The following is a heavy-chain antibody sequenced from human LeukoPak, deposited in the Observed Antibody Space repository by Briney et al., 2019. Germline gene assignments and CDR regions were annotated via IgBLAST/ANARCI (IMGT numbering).Heavy chain of an antibody. J-gene: IGHJ4*02. V-gene: IGHV3-30*02. D-gene: IGHD5-12*01. CDR1: GFTFSSYG. CDR2: IRYDGSNK. Sequence: GGSLRLSCAASGFTFSSYGMHWVRQAPGKGLEWVAFIRYDGSNKYYADSVKGRFTISRDNSKNTLYLQMNSLRAEDTAVYYCAKGTNRYSGYDYWGKVHYWGQGTLVTVSS. CDR3: AKGTNRYSGYDYWGKVHY.